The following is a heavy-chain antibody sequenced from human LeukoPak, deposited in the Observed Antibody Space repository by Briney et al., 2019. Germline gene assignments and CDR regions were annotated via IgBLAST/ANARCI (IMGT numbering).Heavy chain of an antibody. CDR2: IYYSGST. J-gene: IGHJ4*02. CDR1: DGSISSYY. V-gene: IGHV4-59*08. D-gene: IGHD3-22*01. CDR3: ASTHYYDSSGYYNY. Sequence: SETLSLTCTVSDGSISSYYWSWIRQPPGKGLEWIGYIYYSGSTNYNPSLKSRVTISVDTSKNQFSLKLSSVTAADTAVYYCASTHYYDSSGYYNYWGQGTLITVSS.